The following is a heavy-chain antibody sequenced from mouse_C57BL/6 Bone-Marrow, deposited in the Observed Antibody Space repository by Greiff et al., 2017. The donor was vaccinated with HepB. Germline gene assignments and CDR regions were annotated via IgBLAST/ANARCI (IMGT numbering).Heavy chain of an antibody. CDR1: GYTFTSYW. V-gene: IGHV1-85*01. Sequence: VKLQQPGAELVKPGASVKMSCKASGYTFTSYWITWVKQRPGQGLEWIGWIYPRDGSTKYNEKFKGKATLTVDTSSSTAYMELHSLTSEDSAVYCCARKGNGSSSYWYFDVWGTGTTVTVSS. CDR3: ARKGNGSSSYWYFDV. J-gene: IGHJ1*03. D-gene: IGHD1-1*01. CDR2: IYPRDGST.